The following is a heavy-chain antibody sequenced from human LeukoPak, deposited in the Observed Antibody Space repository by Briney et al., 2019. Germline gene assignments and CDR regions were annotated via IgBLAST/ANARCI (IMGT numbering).Heavy chain of an antibody. J-gene: IGHJ6*03. V-gene: IGHV3-48*03. CDR3: ARDSPFGPGDYYYYMDV. Sequence: GGSLRLSCAASGFTFCSYEMNWVRQAPGKGLEWVSYISSSGSTIYYADSVKGRFTISRDNAKNSLYLQMNSLRAEDTAVYYCARDSPFGPGDYYYYMDVWGKGTTVTVSS. D-gene: IGHD3-10*01. CDR1: GFTFCSYE. CDR2: ISSSGSTI.